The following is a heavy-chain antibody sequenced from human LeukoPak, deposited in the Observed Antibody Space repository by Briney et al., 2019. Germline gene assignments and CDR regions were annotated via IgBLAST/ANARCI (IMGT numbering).Heavy chain of an antibody. J-gene: IGHJ4*02. V-gene: IGHV5-10-1*01. CDR3: ARWGGEEPYYFDY. Sequence: GESLKISCKGSGYSFTSYWISWVRQMPGKGLEWMGRIDPSDSYTNYSPSFQGHVTISADKSISTAYLQWSSLKASDTAMYYCARWGGEEPYYFDYWGQGTLVTVSS. D-gene: IGHD2-15*01. CDR2: IDPSDSYT. CDR1: GYSFTSYW.